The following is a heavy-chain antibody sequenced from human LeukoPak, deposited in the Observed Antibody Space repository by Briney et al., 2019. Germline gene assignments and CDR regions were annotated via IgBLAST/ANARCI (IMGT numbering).Heavy chain of an antibody. CDR1: GFIFTSYG. J-gene: IGHJ6*03. CDR3: ARTGYYYYYMDV. V-gene: IGHV3-30*03. D-gene: IGHD7-27*01. Sequence: GGSLRLSCTASGFIFTSYGMHWVRQAPGKGLEWVAGISYDGSNKYYADSVKGRFTISRDNSKNTLYLQMNSLRAEDTAVYYCARTGYYYYYMDVWGKGTTVIVSS. CDR2: ISYDGSNK.